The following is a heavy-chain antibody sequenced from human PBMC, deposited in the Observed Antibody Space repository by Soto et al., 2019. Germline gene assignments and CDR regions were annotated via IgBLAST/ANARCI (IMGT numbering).Heavy chain of an antibody. J-gene: IGHJ1*01. CDR2: ISGSGGST. D-gene: IGHD3-22*01. Sequence: GGSLKLSCAASGFTFCSYALSRVPQAPGEGLEWVSAISGSGGSTYYADSVKGRFTISRDNSKNTLYLQMNSLGAEDTAVYYCAKDAQYYYDSSGYAYQRKSQYFQHWGQGTLVTVSS. CDR1: GFTFCSYA. CDR3: AKDAQYYYDSSGYAYQRKSQYFQH. V-gene: IGHV3-23*01.